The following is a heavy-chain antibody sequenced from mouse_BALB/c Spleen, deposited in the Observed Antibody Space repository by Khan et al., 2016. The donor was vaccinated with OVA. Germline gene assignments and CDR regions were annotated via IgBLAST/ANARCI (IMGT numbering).Heavy chain of an antibody. CDR2: IYPGSGNT. Sequence: QVQLQQSGAELVRPGTSVKMSCKAAGYTFTKYWIGWVKQRPGHGLEWIGDIYPGSGNTNYNEKFKGKATLTAATTFSTAYMQLNSLTSEDSAFYYGARPYYYGSSYATMDDWGQGTSVTVSS. CDR1: GYTFTKYW. CDR3: ARPYYYGSSYATMDD. J-gene: IGHJ4*01. D-gene: IGHD1-1*01. V-gene: IGHV1-63*02.